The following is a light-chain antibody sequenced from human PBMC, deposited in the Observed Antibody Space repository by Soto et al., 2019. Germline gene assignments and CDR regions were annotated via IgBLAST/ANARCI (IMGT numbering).Light chain of an antibody. J-gene: IGLJ1*01. CDR2: DVR. CDR1: SSDIGGYNF. V-gene: IGLV2-14*03. Sequence: QSALTKPASVSGSPGQSITISCTGTSSDIGGYNFVSWYQQYPGKAPKLLIYDVRNRPSGISNRFSGSKSDNTASLTISGLQAEDEADYYCNSYRAISTYVFGTGTKVTVL. CDR3: NSYRAISTYV.